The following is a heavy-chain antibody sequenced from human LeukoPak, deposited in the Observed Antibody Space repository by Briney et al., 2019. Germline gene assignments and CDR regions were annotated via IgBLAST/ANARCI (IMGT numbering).Heavy chain of an antibody. Sequence: GGSLRLSCAASGFTFNGYWMSWVRQAPGKGLEWVSYISSSGATKYYADSVKGRFTISRDNAKNSLYLQMNSLRADDTAVYYCARREMDTAMVSGYYYMDVWGKGTTVTVSS. V-gene: IGHV3-11*04. CDR2: ISSSGATK. D-gene: IGHD5-18*01. CDR1: GFTFNGYW. CDR3: ARREMDTAMVSGYYYMDV. J-gene: IGHJ6*03.